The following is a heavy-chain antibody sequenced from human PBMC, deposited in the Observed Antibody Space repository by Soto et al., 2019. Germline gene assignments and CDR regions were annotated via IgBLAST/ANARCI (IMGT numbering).Heavy chain of an antibody. D-gene: IGHD1-1*01. Sequence: LRLSCVASGFDFSDFHISWVRQAPGKGLEWISYISSSLGHTDYAESVKGRFTISRDNAKSSVFLEMSDPRSDDTAVYYCAANWNFGLNFWGQGTLVTVSS. V-gene: IGHV3-11*03. CDR3: AANWNFGLNF. CDR1: GFDFSDFH. CDR2: ISSSLGHT. J-gene: IGHJ4*02.